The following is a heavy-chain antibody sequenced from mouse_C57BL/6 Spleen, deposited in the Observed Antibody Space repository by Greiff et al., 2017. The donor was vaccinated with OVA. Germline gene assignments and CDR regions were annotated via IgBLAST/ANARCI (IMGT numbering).Heavy chain of an antibody. J-gene: IGHJ4*01. Sequence: VQLVESGPGLVAPSQSLSITCTVSGFSLTSYGVHWVRQPPGKGLEWLVVIWSDGSTTYNSALKSRLSISKDNSKSQVFLKMNSLQTDDTAMYYCARPGNGNYFYAMDYWGQGTSVTVSS. CDR3: ARPGNGNYFYAMDY. V-gene: IGHV2-6*03. CDR1: GFSLTSYG. CDR2: IWSDGST. D-gene: IGHD2-1*01.